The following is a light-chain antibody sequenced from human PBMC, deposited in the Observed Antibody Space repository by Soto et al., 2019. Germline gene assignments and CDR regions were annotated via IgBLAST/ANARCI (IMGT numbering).Light chain of an antibody. Sequence: EVVLTQSAATLSSFPGDRVTLSCRASQYINTRLAWYQHRPGQAPRLLIYQTSIRAAGIPARFSASGSGTDFTLTISDVQPEDFALYYCHQRQSWPRTFGQGTKV. CDR3: HQRQSWPRT. CDR2: QTS. V-gene: IGKV3-11*01. CDR1: QYINTR. J-gene: IGKJ1*01.